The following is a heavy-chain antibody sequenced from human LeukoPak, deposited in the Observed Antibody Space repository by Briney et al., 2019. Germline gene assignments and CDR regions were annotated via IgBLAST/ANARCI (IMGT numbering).Heavy chain of an antibody. Sequence: PSETLSLTCGVSGGSISNTNLWTWVRQPPGKGLEWIGEVNLQGSTNYNPFLKSRVAISVEKSENHISPILPSVTAADTAVYYCAREGGPYRPLDYSGQGTLVTVAS. CDR2: VNLQGST. V-gene: IGHV4-4*02. CDR3: AREGGPYRPLDY. J-gene: IGHJ4*02. CDR1: GGSISNTNL.